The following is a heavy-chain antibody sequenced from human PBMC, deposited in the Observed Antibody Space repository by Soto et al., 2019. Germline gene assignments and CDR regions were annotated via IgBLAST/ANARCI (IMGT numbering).Heavy chain of an antibody. V-gene: IGHV1-18*04. Sequence: ASVKVSCTASCYTFTSYGISWVRQSPGQGLEWMGWISAYNGNTNYAQRLQGRGTMTTDTSTSTAYMELRSLRSDDTAVYYCERDRYSGRRDAFDIWGQGTMVTV. J-gene: IGHJ3*02. CDR1: CYTFTSYG. D-gene: IGHD1-26*01. CDR2: ISAYNGNT. CDR3: ERDRYSGRRDAFDI.